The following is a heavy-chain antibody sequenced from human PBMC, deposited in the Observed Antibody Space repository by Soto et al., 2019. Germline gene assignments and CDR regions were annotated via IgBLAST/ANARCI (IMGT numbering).Heavy chain of an antibody. D-gene: IGHD4-4*01. V-gene: IGHV4-4*02. CDR3: ARHSPSYTNAGDY. J-gene: IGHJ4*02. CDR2: IYHSGSA. CDR1: GGSISSNNW. Sequence: QVQLQESGPGLVKPSGTLSLTCAVSGGSISSNNWWSWVRQPPGKGLEWIGEIYHSGSANYNPSLKSRVTISVDKSKNHFPLNLNSVTAADTAVYYCARHSPSYTNAGDYWGQGTLVTVSS.